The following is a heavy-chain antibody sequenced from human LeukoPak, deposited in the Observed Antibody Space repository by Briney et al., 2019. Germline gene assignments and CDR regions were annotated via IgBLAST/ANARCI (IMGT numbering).Heavy chain of an antibody. CDR1: GGSISSSSYY. D-gene: IGHD2-2*01. Sequence: SETLSLTCTVSGGSISSSSYYWGWIRQPPGKGLEWIGSIYYSGSTYYNPSLKSRVTISVDTSKNQFSLKLSSVTAADTAVYYCASAYHGAFDIWGQGTMVTVSS. CDR3: ASAYHGAFDI. V-gene: IGHV4-39*07. J-gene: IGHJ3*02. CDR2: IYYSGST.